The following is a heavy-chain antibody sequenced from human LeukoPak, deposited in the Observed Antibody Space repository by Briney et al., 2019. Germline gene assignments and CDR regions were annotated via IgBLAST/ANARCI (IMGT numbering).Heavy chain of an antibody. V-gene: IGHV3-23*01. CDR2: ISGGGGST. Sequence: TGGSLRLSCAASGFTFSSYAMSWVRQAPGKGLEWVSAISGGGGSTYYADSVKGRFTISRDNAKNSLYLQMNSLRAEDTALYYCARASNQYYYYMDVWGRGTTVTVSS. J-gene: IGHJ6*03. D-gene: IGHD1-14*01. CDR3: ARASNQYYYYMDV. CDR1: GFTFSSYA.